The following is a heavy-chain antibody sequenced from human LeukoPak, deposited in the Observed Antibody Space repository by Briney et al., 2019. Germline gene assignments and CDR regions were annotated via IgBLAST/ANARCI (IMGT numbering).Heavy chain of an antibody. CDR3: VRDGDDFNFDY. J-gene: IGHJ4*02. V-gene: IGHV3-74*01. Sequence: PGGSLRLSCAASGFTFSSYWMHWVRQAPGKGLGWVSRVKGDGRFTNYADSVYGRFTTSRDNAKNTLYLHMHSLRAEDTAVYYCVRDGDDFNFDYWGQGNLVTVSS. CDR2: VKGDGRFT. D-gene: IGHD5-24*01. CDR1: GFTFSSYW.